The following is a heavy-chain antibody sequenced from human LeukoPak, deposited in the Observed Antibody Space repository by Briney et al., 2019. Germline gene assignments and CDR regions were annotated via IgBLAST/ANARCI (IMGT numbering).Heavy chain of an antibody. CDR3: ARPAYSSFRDDAFDI. CDR1: GFTFSSYG. CDR2: IWYDGSNK. J-gene: IGHJ3*02. Sequence: GGSLRLSCAATGFTFSSYGMHWVRQAPGKGLEWVAVIWYDGSNKYYADSVKGRFTISRDNSKNTLYLQMNSLRAEDTAVCYCARPAYSSFRDDAFDIWGQGTMVTVSS. D-gene: IGHD6-6*01. V-gene: IGHV3-33*01.